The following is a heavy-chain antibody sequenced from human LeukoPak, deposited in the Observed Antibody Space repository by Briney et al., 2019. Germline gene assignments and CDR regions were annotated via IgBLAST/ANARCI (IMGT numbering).Heavy chain of an antibody. CDR2: ISSGGSYI. J-gene: IGHJ4*02. CDR3: ARDSRFTLDH. CDR1: GFTFSSYN. V-gene: IGHV3-21*01. D-gene: IGHD3-3*01. Sequence: GGSLRLSCAASGFTFSSYNMNWVRQAPGQGLEWVSSISSGGSYIYYADSVKGRFTISRDNAKNSLYLQMNSLRAEDTAVYYCARDSRFTLDHWGQGTLVTVSS.